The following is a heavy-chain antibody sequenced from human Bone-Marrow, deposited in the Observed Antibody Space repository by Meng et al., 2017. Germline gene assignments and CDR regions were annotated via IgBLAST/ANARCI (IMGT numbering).Heavy chain of an antibody. D-gene: IGHD4-17*01. CDR1: GFTVSSYE. Sequence: GGSLRLSCAASGFTVSSYEMNWVRQAPGKGLEWVSYISSSGSTIYYADSGKGRFTISRDNAKNSLYLQMNSLRAEDTAVYYCASTNAYGDPYFDYWGQGTLVTVSS. CDR2: ISSSGSTI. CDR3: ASTNAYGDPYFDY. J-gene: IGHJ4*02. V-gene: IGHV3-48*03.